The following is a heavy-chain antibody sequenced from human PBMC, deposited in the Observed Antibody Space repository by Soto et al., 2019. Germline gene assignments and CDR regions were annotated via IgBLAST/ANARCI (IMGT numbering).Heavy chain of an antibody. Sequence: QVPLVESGGGVVQPGRSLRLSCAASGFTFSSYAMHWVRQAPGKGLEWVAVISYDGSNKYYADSVKGRFTISRDNSKNTLYLQMNSLRAEDTAVYYCARDDYGDIIGDYWGQGTLVTVSS. CDR3: ARDDYGDIIGDY. J-gene: IGHJ4*02. CDR2: ISYDGSNK. CDR1: GFTFSSYA. D-gene: IGHD4-17*01. V-gene: IGHV3-30-3*01.